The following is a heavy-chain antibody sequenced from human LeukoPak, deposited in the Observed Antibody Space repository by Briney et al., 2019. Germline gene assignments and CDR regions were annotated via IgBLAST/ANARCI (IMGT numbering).Heavy chain of an antibody. CDR2: ISGSGGST. V-gene: IGHV3-23*01. D-gene: IGHD3-10*01. CDR3: AKKGPRGSYWYYYYMDV. J-gene: IGHJ6*03. CDR1: GFTFSSYG. Sequence: GGSLRLSCAASGFTFSSYGMSWVRQAPGKGLEWVSAISGSGGSTYYADSVKGRFTISRDNSKNTLYLQMNSLRAEDTAVYYCAKKGPRGSYWYYYYMDVWGKGTTVTISS.